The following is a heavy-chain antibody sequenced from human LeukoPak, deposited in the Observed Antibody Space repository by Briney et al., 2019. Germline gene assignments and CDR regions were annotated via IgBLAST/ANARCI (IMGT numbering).Heavy chain of an antibody. CDR2: ISGDSDRT. CDR3: ARGAVTVTTSWGAFDA. J-gene: IGHJ3*01. D-gene: IGHD4-17*01. Sequence: PGAPLRLSCAASGFTFSSHVMNWVRQAPGKGLEWISSISGDSDRTFYADSVKGRFTISRDNSKNTLYLQMNSLRAEDTALYYCARGAVTVTTSWGAFDAWGQGTMVTVSS. CDR1: GFTFSSHV. V-gene: IGHV3-23*01.